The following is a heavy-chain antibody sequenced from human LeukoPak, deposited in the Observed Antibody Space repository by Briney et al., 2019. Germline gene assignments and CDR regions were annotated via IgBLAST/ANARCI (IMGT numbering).Heavy chain of an antibody. CDR2: IYSGGST. D-gene: IGHD6-13*01. CDR1: GFTVSSNY. J-gene: IGHJ4*02. V-gene: IGHV3-53*01. CDR3: ARDSHSSSWYSEFDY. Sequence: GGSLRLSCAVSGFTVSSNYMSWVRQSPGKGLECVSVIYSGGSTYYADSVKGRFTISRDNSKNTLYLQMNSLRAEDTAVYYCARDSHSSSWYSEFDYWGQGTLVTVSS.